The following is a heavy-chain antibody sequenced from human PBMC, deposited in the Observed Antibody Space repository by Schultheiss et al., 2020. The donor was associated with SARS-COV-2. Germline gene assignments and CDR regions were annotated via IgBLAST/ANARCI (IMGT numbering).Heavy chain of an antibody. CDR3: ARGRAEKYYGALDV. J-gene: IGHJ4*02. V-gene: IGHV3-74*01. CDR1: GFTFSSYS. Sequence: GESLKISCAASGFTFSSYSMHWVRQAPGKGLVWVSRINSDGSSTSYADSVKGRFTISRDNAKNTLHLQMNSLSVEDTALYFCARGRAEKYYGALDVWGQGALVTVSS. D-gene: IGHD4/OR15-4a*01. CDR2: INSDGSST.